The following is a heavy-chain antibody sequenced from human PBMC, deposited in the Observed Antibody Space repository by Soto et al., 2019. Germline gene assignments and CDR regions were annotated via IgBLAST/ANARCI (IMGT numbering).Heavy chain of an antibody. D-gene: IGHD3-22*01. J-gene: IGHJ3*02. CDR1: GFTFSSYS. Sequence: GGSLRLSCAASGFTFSSYSMNWVRQAPGKGLEWVSYISSSSRTIYYADSVKGRFTISRDNAKNSLYLQMNSLRDEDTAVYYCGGDSSGYYYPDVFDIWGQGTMVTVSS. V-gene: IGHV3-48*02. CDR3: GGDSSGYYYPDVFDI. CDR2: ISSSSRTI.